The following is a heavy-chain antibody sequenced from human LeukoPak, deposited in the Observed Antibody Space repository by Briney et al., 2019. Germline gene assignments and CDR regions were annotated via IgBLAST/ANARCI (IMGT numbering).Heavy chain of an antibody. J-gene: IGHJ4*02. CDR2: LNEDGSVK. V-gene: IGHV3-7*01. CDR1: EFSFSTNW. Sequence: PGGSLRLSCAASEFSFSTNWMRWVRQTPGKGLEWVAELNEDGSVKYYVDSVKGRFTISRDNAKSLLFLQMYNLRTEDTGVYFCANVPRSTVSYWGRGTLVTVSS. CDR3: ANVPRSTVSY. D-gene: IGHD2-2*01.